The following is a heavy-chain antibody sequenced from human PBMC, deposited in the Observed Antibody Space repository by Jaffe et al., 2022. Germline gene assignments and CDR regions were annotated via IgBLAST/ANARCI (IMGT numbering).Heavy chain of an antibody. CDR2: IYYSGST. V-gene: IGHV4-59*01. CDR3: AGGVEVDTAMVTLYYYYMDV. CDR1: GGSISSYY. D-gene: IGHD5-18*01. Sequence: QVQLQESGPGLVKPSETLSLTCTVSGGSISSYYWSWIRQPPGKGLEWIGYIYYSGSTNYNPSLKSRVTISVDTSKNQFSLKLSSVTAADTAVYYCAGGVEVDTAMVTLYYYYMDVWGKGTTVTVSS. J-gene: IGHJ6*03.